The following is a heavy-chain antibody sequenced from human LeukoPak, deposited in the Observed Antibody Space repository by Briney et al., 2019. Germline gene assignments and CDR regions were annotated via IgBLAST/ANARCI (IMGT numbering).Heavy chain of an antibody. CDR1: GFTFGSYA. CDR2: ISGSGGST. CDR3: AKDAEIVVVPAARVYFDY. D-gene: IGHD2-2*01. V-gene: IGHV3-23*01. J-gene: IGHJ4*02. Sequence: GGSLRLSCAASGFTFGSYAMSWVRQAPGKGLEWVSAISGSGGSTYYADSVKGRFTISRDNSKNTLYLQMNSLRAEDTAVYYCAKDAEIVVVPAARVYFDYWGQGTLVTVSS.